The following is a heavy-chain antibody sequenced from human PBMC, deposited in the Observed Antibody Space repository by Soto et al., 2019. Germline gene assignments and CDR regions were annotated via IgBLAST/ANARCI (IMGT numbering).Heavy chain of an antibody. J-gene: IGHJ6*03. CDR2: MNPNSGNT. CDR1: GYTFTSYD. D-gene: IGHD3-3*01. V-gene: IGHV1-8*01. Sequence: ASVKVSCKASGYTFTSYDSNWVRQATGQGLEWMGWMNPNSGNTGYAQKFQGRVTMTRNTSISTAYMELSSLRSEDTAVYYCARFWSGYYTSYYYYMDVWGKGTTVTVSS. CDR3: ARFWSGYYTSYYYYMDV.